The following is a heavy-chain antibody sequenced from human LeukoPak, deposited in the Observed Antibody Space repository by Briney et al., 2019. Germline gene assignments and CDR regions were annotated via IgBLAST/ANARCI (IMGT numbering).Heavy chain of an antibody. Sequence: SETLSLTCTVSGGSISSSSHYWGWIRQPPGKGLEWIGSIYYSGSPYYNPSLKSRVTISVDTSKNQFSLKLSSVTAADTAVYYCARGLGEEQLVPKIYYYYYYYMDVWGKGTTVTVSS. CDR2: IYYSGSP. CDR1: GGSISSSSHY. D-gene: IGHD6-13*01. CDR3: ARGLGEEQLVPKIYYYYYYYMDV. V-gene: IGHV4-39*07. J-gene: IGHJ6*03.